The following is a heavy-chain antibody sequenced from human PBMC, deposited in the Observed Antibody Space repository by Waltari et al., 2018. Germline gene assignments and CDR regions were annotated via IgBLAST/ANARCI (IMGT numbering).Heavy chain of an antibody. D-gene: IGHD5-12*01. J-gene: IGHJ4*02. Sequence: QVQLQESGPGLVKPSETLSLTCTVSGGSISSYYWRWIRQPPGKGLEWIGYIYYSGSTNYNPSLKSRVTISVDTSKNQFSLKLSSVTAADTAVYYCARAVATIRWPAFDYWGQGTLVTVSS. CDR1: GGSISSYY. CDR2: IYYSGST. V-gene: IGHV4-59*01. CDR3: ARAVATIRWPAFDY.